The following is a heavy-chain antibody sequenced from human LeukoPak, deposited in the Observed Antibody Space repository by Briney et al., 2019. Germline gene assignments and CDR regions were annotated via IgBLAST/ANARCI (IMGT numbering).Heavy chain of an antibody. CDR3: ARAARDAFDI. Sequence: GGSLRLSCAASRFTFTSYWMNWVRQAPGKGLMWVARLNNDGTITSYADSVKGRFTISRDNAKNSLYLQMNSLRAEDTAVYYCARAARDAFDIWGQGTMVTVSS. V-gene: IGHV3-74*01. CDR2: LNNDGTIT. CDR1: RFTFTSYW. J-gene: IGHJ3*02.